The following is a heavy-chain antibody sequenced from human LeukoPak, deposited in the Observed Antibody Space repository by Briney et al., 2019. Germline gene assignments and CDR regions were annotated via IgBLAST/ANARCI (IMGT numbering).Heavy chain of an antibody. J-gene: IGHJ5*02. CDR3: ARWYYYNTGGPTRAPFDP. D-gene: IGHD3-22*01. Sequence: ASVKVCCKASGYIFDSYDVSWLRQATGQWLELMGWMKPNTGNTVYAQKFQGRVTMTRNTSINTAYMELSSLRSEDTAVYYCARWYYYNTGGPTRAPFDPWGQGTLVTVSS. V-gene: IGHV1-8*01. CDR2: MKPNTGNT. CDR1: GYIFDSYD.